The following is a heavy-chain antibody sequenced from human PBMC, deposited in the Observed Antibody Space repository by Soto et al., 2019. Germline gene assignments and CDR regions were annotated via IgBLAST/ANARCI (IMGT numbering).Heavy chain of an antibody. J-gene: IGHJ4*02. Sequence: EVQLVESGGGLVKPGGSLRLSCAASGFTFSNAWMSWFRQAPGKGLEWVGRIKSKTDGGTTDYAAPVKGRFTISRDDSKNTLYLQMNSLKTEDTDVYYCTTDSAYCSGTLSYWGQGTLVTVSS. D-gene: IGHD3-10*01. V-gene: IGHV3-15*01. CDR2: IKSKTDGGTT. CDR1: GFTFSNAW. CDR3: TTDSAYCSGTLSY.